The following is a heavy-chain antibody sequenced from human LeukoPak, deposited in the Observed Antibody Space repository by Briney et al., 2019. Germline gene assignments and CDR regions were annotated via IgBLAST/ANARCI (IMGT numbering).Heavy chain of an antibody. CDR1: GGSISSGGYS. CDR3: ARGNYDSSGYRQADAFDI. D-gene: IGHD3-22*01. J-gene: IGHJ3*02. Sequence: SQTLSLTCAVSGGSISSGGYSWSWIRQPPGKGLEWIGYIYHSGSTYYNPSLKSRVTISVDRSKNQFSLKLGSVTAADTAVYYCARGNYDSSGYRQADAFDIWGQGTMVTVSS. V-gene: IGHV4-30-2*01. CDR2: IYHSGST.